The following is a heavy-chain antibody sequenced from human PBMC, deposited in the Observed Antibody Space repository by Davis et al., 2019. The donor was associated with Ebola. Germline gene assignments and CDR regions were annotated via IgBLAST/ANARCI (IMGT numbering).Heavy chain of an antibody. D-gene: IGHD3-9*01. V-gene: IGHV3-7*01. CDR3: ARNTSNYDILTGALDY. Sequence: GESPKTPCAAPGFTLSSYWMSRVRQAPGKGLEWVANIKQDGSEKYYVDSVKGRFTISRDNSKNTLYLQMNSLRAEDTAVYYCARNTSNYDILTGALDYWGQGTLVTVSS. CDR2: IKQDGSEK. J-gene: IGHJ4*02. CDR1: GFTLSSYW.